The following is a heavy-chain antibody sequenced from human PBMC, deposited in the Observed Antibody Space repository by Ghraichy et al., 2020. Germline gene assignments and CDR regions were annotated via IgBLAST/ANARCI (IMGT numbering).Heavy chain of an antibody. CDR3: ARAVVGLTCGFDC. Sequence: GGSLRLSCAASGFTFSSFAMHWVRQAPGKGLEWVSTISDDGGTTYYANSVKGRFTSSRDNSKNTLYLQMGSLRAEDMAVYYCARAVVGLTCGFDCWGQGTLVTVSS. J-gene: IGHJ4*02. CDR2: ISDDGGTT. V-gene: IGHV3-64*01. CDR1: GFTFSSFA. D-gene: IGHD2-21*01.